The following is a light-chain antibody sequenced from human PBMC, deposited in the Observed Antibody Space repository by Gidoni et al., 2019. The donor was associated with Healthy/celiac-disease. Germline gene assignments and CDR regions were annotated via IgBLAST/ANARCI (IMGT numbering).Light chain of an antibody. J-gene: IGKJ1*01. CDR3: QQYGSSPWT. Sequence: ELVLPQSPGTLSFSPGERATLSCRASQSVSSSYLAWYPQKPGQAPRLLIYGASSRATGIPDRCSGSGSGTDFTLTISRLEPEDFAVYYCQQYGSSPWTFGQGTRVEIK. CDR2: GAS. V-gene: IGKV3-20*01. CDR1: QSVSSSY.